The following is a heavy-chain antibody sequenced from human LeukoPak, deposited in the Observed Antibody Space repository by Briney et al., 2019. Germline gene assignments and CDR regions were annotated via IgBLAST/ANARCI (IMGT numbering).Heavy chain of an antibody. Sequence: SETLSLTCAVYGGSFSGYYWRWIRQPPGKGLEGIGEINHSGSTNYNPALTSRGNISVDTTKKQSSLKLSSVTAADTAVYYCARGNGYCSSTSCSHWFDPWGQGTLITVSS. CDR1: GGSFSGYY. V-gene: IGHV4-34*01. J-gene: IGHJ5*02. CDR3: ARGNGYCSSTSCSHWFDP. D-gene: IGHD2-2*01. CDR2: INHSGST.